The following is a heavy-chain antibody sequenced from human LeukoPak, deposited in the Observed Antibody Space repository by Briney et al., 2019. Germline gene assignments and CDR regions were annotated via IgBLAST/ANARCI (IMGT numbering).Heavy chain of an antibody. Sequence: PGRSLRLSCAASGFTFSSYAMSWIRQPPGKGLEWIGEINHSGNTNYNPSLKSRVTISVDTSKNQFSLKLSSVTAADTAVYYCASWVDSGYAGGDWGQGTLVTVSS. CDR2: INHSGNT. CDR1: GFTFSSYA. J-gene: IGHJ4*02. V-gene: IGHV4-34*01. CDR3: ASWVDSGYAGGD. D-gene: IGHD5-12*01.